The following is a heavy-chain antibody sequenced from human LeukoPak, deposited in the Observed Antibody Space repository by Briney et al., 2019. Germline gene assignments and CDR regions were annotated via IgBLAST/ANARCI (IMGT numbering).Heavy chain of an antibody. CDR3: ARLGGENYYDSSGYYYAWLDP. CDR1: GYSFATYW. CDR2: IYPGDSDT. J-gene: IGHJ5*02. V-gene: IGHV5-51*01. D-gene: IGHD3-22*01. Sequence: GESLTISCRGSGYSFATYWIGWVRQMPGKGLGWMAVIYPGDSDTRYSPSFQGQVTISADKSINTAYLQWSSLKASDSAMYYCARLGGENYYDSSGYYYAWLDPWGQGTLVTVSS.